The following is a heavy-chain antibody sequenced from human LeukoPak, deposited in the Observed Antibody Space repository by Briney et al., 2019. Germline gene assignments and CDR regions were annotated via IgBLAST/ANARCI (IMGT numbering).Heavy chain of an antibody. CDR2: IYYSGST. CDR1: GGSISSSSYY. V-gene: IGHV4-39*07. Sequence: SETLSLTCTVSGGSISSSSYYWGWIRQPPGKGLEWIGSIYYSGSTYYNPSLKSRVTISVDTSKNQFSLKLSSVTAADTAVYYCARMDYGGNSETSWGQGTLVTVSS. CDR3: ARMDYGGNSETS. D-gene: IGHD4-23*01. J-gene: IGHJ5*02.